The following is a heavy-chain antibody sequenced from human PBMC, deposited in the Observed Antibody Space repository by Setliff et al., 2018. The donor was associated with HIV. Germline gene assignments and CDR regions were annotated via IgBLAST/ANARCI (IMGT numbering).Heavy chain of an antibody. V-gene: IGHV4-59*01. J-gene: IGHJ6*03. CDR3: ARGNYDTSDYYTNFYYYYMDV. CDR2: VYYSGST. D-gene: IGHD3-22*01. CDR1: GDPISTYY. Sequence: PSETLSLTCTVSGDPISTYYLSWVRKPPGKGLEWIGYVYYSGSTSYSPSLRGRVTMSVDPAKNQFSLKLNSVTAADTAIYYCARGNYDTSDYYTNFYYYYMDVWGKGTVVTVSS.